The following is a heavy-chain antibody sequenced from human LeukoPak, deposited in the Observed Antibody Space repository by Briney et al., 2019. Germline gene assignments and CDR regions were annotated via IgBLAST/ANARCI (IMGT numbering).Heavy chain of an antibody. V-gene: IGHV3-7*01. CDR1: GFTFSIYW. CDR3: ARAQFVAIFGVVIHYYFDY. Sequence: PRGTMRLSCAASGFTFSIYWMSWVRQAQGKVLEWVANIKQDGSEKYYVDSVKGRFTISRDNAKNSLYLQMNSLRAEDTAVYYCARAQFVAIFGVVIHYYFDYWGQGTLVTVSS. CDR2: IKQDGSEK. D-gene: IGHD3-3*01. J-gene: IGHJ4*02.